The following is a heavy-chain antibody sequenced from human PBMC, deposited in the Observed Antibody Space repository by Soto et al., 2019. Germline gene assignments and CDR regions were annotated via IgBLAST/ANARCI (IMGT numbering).Heavy chain of an antibody. Sequence: GGSLRLSCAASGFTFGDYGLHWVRQAPGKALEWVSGVSWNGGSVGYADAVKGRFTISRDKGKNSLYLQMDSLRPEDTALYYCVNDMAGTTGAFDLWGQGTMVTVSS. D-gene: IGHD1-1*01. CDR1: GFTFGDYG. V-gene: IGHV3-9*01. CDR2: VSWNGGSV. J-gene: IGHJ3*01. CDR3: VNDMAGTTGAFDL.